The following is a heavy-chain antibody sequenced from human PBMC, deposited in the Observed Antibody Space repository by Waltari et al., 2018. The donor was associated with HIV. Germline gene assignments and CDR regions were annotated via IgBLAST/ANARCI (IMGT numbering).Heavy chain of an antibody. CDR1: GYSFTNYW. CDR3: ARHTVDRYGDDLDL. D-gene: IGHD4-17*01. J-gene: IGHJ5*02. CDR2: ISPADSET. Sequence: EVQLVQSGPEVKKPGESPKISCKGSGYSFTNYWIGWVRQMPGKGLEWMGTISPADSETRYSPSFQGQVTISVDKSISTAYLQWSSLKASDSAIYYCARHTVDRYGDDLDLWGQGTLVTVSS. V-gene: IGHV5-51*01.